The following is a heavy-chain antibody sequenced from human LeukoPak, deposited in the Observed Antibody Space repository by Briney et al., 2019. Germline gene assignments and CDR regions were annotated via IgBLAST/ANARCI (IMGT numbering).Heavy chain of an antibody. V-gene: IGHV3-30*18. Sequence: PGGSLRLSCAASGFTFSSYGMHWVRQAPGKGLEWVAVISYDGSNKYYADSVKGRFTISRDNSKNTLYLQMNSLRAEDTAVYYCAKDGVVDYDILTGYPDYWGQGTLVTVSS. CDR2: ISYDGSNK. J-gene: IGHJ4*02. CDR3: AKDGVVDYDILTGYPDY. D-gene: IGHD3-9*01. CDR1: GFTFSSYG.